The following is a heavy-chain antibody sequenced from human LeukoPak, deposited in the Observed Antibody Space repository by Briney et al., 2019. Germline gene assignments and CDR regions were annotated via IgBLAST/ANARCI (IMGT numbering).Heavy chain of an antibody. CDR2: IYPGDSDT. D-gene: IGHD3-22*01. V-gene: IGHV5-51*01. CDR1: GYSFTSYW. J-gene: IGHJ4*02. Sequence: NSGESLKISCKGSGYSFTSYWIGWVRQMPGKGLEWMGIIYPGDSDTKYSPSFQGQVTISADKSISTAYLQWSSLKASDTAMYYCARGFYYDSSGYYHPFDYWGQGTLVTVSS. CDR3: ARGFYYDSSGYYHPFDY.